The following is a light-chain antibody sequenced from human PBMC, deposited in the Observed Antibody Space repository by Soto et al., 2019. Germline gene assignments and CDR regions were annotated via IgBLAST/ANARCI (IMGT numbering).Light chain of an antibody. CDR1: SSDVGGCNC. CDR2: DVN. J-gene: IGLJ1*01. V-gene: IGLV2-14*01. CDR3: SSYTDVFALGGYV. Sequence: QSALTQPASVSGSPGQSITLSFTGTSSDVGGCNCVSWCQQHPRKAPKLLIYDVNNRPSGVSDRLSGFKSGNTASQTISGLQAEYEADYFCSSYTDVFALGGYVFGSGTKLPVL.